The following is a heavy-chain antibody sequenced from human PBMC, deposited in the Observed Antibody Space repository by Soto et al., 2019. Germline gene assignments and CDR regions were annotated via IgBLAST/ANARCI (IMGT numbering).Heavy chain of an antibody. V-gene: IGHV4-59*01. CDR1: GGYISSYC. D-gene: IGHD4-17*01. CDR2: IYYDGST. J-gene: IGHJ5*02. CDR3: AKLRWADYGGIFDP. Sequence: PSLLHRLPCTVAGGYISSYCCSWIRKPPGKGLEWIGYIYYDGSTNYNPSLKSRVTISVDTSKNQFSLKLSSVTAADTPVYYCAKLRWADYGGIFDPWGQGILVTVSS.